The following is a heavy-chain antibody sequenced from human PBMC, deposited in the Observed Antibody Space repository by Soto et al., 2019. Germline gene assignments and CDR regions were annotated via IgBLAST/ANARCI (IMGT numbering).Heavy chain of an antibody. J-gene: IGHJ6*03. V-gene: IGHV3-64*01. Sequence: EVQLAESGGGLAQPGGSLRLSCAASGFTLSGYAMAWVRQAPGKGLEYVSGISSNGVGTYYANSVQGRFTISRDNSKHTVYLQMGSLRPDDMAVYYCARRARPDFYYMDVWGKGTTVTVSS. D-gene: IGHD6-6*01. CDR3: ARRARPDFYYMDV. CDR2: ISSNGVGT. CDR1: GFTLSGYA.